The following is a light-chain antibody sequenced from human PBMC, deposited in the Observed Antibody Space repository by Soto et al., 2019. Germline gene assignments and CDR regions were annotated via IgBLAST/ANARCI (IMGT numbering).Light chain of an antibody. CDR3: QQYKNWPPWYT. J-gene: IGKJ2*01. Sequence: EIVMTQSPATVSVSPGEGVTLSCRASQSVNSNLAWYQQKAGQAPRLLIYDAATRATGVPARFSGSGSGTEFTLTIRSLQSEDFAVYYCQQYKNWPPWYTFGQGTKVEIK. V-gene: IGKV3-15*01. CDR2: DAA. CDR1: QSVNSN.